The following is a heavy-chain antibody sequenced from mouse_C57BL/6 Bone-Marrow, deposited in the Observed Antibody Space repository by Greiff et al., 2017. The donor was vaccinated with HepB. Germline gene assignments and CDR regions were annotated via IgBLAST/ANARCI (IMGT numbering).Heavy chain of an antibody. CDR1: GFTFSSYA. D-gene: IGHD1-1*01. V-gene: IGHV5-4*01. Sequence: EVQLVESGGGLVKPGGSLKLSCAASGFTFSSYAMSWVRQTPEKRLEWVATISDGGSYTYYPDNVKGRFTISRDNAKNNLYLQMSHLKSEDTAMYYCASLTTVEDFDVWGTGTTVTVSS. J-gene: IGHJ1*03. CDR3: ASLTTVEDFDV. CDR2: ISDGGSYT.